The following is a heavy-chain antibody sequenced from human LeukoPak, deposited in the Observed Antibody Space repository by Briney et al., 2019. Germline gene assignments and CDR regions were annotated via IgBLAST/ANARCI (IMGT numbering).Heavy chain of an antibody. CDR3: ARHVRTSKKITVTTLPNYYYYYYMDV. Sequence: KASETLSLTCTVSGGSISSSSYYWGWIRQPPGKGLEWIGSIYYSGSTYCNPSLKSRVTISVDTSKNQFSLKLSSVTAADTAVYCCARHVRTSKKITVTTLPNYYYYYYMDVWGKGTTVTISS. D-gene: IGHD4-17*01. J-gene: IGHJ6*03. CDR2: IYYSGST. V-gene: IGHV4-39*01. CDR1: GGSISSSSYY.